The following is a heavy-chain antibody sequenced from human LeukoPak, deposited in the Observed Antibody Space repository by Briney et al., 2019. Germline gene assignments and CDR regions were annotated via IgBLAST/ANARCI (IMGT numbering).Heavy chain of an antibody. CDR1: GFTFDDYA. CDR2: ISWNSGSI. CDR3: AKDIRSARIAAAGTSAFDI. V-gene: IGHV3-9*01. D-gene: IGHD6-13*01. Sequence: GGSLRLSCAASGFTFDDYAMHWVRQAPGKGLEWVSGISWNSGSIGYADSVKGRFTISRDNAKNSLYLQMNSLRAEDTALYYCAKDIRSARIAAAGTSAFDIWGQGTMVTVSS. J-gene: IGHJ3*02.